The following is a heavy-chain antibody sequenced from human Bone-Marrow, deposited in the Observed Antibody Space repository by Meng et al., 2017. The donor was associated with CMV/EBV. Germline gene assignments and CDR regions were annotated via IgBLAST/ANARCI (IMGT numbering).Heavy chain of an antibody. Sequence: GESLKISCAASGFTFSSYAMSWVRQAPGKGLEWVAFIRYDGSNKYYADSVKGRFTISRDNSKNTLYLQMNSLRAEDTAVYYCARDLLSTTWFDPWGQGTLVTVSS. CDR1: GFTFSSYA. J-gene: IGHJ5*02. D-gene: IGHD2-2*01. V-gene: IGHV3-30*02. CDR3: ARDLLSTTWFDP. CDR2: IRYDGSNK.